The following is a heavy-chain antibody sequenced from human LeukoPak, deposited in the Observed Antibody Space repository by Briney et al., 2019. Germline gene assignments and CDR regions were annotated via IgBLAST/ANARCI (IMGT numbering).Heavy chain of an antibody. Sequence: PSETLSLTCAVYGGSFSSYYWSWIRQPPGKGLEWIGEINHSGSTNYNPSLKSRVSISVDTSKNQFSLRLSSVTAADTAVCYCARGLEEYVAAAGNWGQGTLVTVSS. CDR1: GGSFSSYY. CDR3: ARGLEEYVAAAGN. V-gene: IGHV4-34*01. J-gene: IGHJ4*02. CDR2: INHSGST. D-gene: IGHD6-13*01.